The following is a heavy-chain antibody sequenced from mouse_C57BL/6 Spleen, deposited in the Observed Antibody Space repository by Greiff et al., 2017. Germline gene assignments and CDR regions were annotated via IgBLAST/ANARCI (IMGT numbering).Heavy chain of an antibody. Sequence: QVQLQQPGAELVKPGASVKLSCKASGYTFTSYWMHWVKQRPGRGLEWIGRIDPTSGGTKYNEKFKGKATLTVDKPSSTAYMQLSSLTSEDSAVYYCASAYDYDALAYWGQGTLVTVSA. J-gene: IGHJ3*01. CDR1: GYTFTSYW. V-gene: IGHV1-72*01. CDR2: IDPTSGGT. D-gene: IGHD2-4*01. CDR3: ASAYDYDALAY.